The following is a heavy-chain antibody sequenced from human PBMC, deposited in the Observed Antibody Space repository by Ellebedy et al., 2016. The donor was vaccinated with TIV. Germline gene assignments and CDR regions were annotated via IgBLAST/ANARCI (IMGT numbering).Heavy chain of an antibody. CDR3: ARAEQAIAARPLDH. Sequence: MPSETLSLTCAVYGGSFSGYYWSWIRQPPGKGLEWIGEINHSGSTNYNPSLKSRVTISVDTSKNQFSLKLSSVTAADTAVYYCARAEQAIAARPLDHWGQGTLVTVSS. CDR1: GGSFSGYY. D-gene: IGHD6-6*01. CDR2: INHSGST. V-gene: IGHV4-34*01. J-gene: IGHJ4*02.